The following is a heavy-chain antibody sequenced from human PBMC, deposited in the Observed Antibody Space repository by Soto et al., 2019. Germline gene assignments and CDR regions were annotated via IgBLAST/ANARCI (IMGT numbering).Heavy chain of an antibody. Sequence: ASVKVSCKASGYTFTSYAMHWVRQAPGQRLEWMGWINAGNGNTKYSQKFQGRVTITRDTSASTAYMELSSLRSEDTAVYYCARDLGVLRFSGGLGYWGQGTLVTVSS. CDR1: GYTFTSYA. CDR2: INAGNGNT. D-gene: IGHD3-3*01. V-gene: IGHV1-3*01. CDR3: ARDLGVLRFSGGLGY. J-gene: IGHJ4*02.